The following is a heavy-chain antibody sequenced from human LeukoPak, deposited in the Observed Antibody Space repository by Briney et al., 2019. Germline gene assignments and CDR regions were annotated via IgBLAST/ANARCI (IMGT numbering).Heavy chain of an antibody. J-gene: IGHJ4*02. V-gene: IGHV3-21*01. CDR1: GFTFSSYS. CDR2: ISSSSSYI. D-gene: IGHD3-22*01. CDR3: ARDYRRYYYDSSGYYPGDY. Sequence: GGSLRFSCAASGFTFSSYSMNWVRQAPGKGLEWVSSISSSSSYIYYADSVKGRFTISRDNAKNSLYLQMNSLRAEDTAVYYCARDYRRYYYDSSGYYPGDYWGQRTLVTVSS.